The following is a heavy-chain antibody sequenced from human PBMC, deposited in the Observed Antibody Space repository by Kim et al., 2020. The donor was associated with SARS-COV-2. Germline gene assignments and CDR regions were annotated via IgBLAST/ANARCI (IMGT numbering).Heavy chain of an antibody. Sequence: SPYYNSSLKSRVSVSVDTTKNAFSLKLSFVTAADTAVYYCARLDYGDSGYWGQGTLVTVSS. CDR3: ARLDYGDSGY. CDR2: SP. V-gene: IGHV4-39*01. J-gene: IGHJ4*02. D-gene: IGHD4-17*01.